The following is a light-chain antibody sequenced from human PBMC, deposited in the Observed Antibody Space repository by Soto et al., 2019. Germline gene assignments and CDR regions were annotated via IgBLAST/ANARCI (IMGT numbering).Light chain of an antibody. J-gene: IGKJ2*01. Sequence: EIVLTQSPGTLSLSPGERATLSCRASQSLASNYLDWYQQKPGQAPRLLIYTASTRATGIPDRFSGSGSGTDFTLTISRLEPEDFAVYYCQHYESSLPSYTFGQGTKLEVK. CDR1: QSLASNY. CDR3: QHYESSLPSYT. CDR2: TAS. V-gene: IGKV3-20*01.